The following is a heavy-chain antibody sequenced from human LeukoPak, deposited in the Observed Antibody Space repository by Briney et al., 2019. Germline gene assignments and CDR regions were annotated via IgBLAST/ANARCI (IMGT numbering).Heavy chain of an antibody. V-gene: IGHV3-48*03. J-gene: IGHJ5*02. CDR1: GFTFSSYE. Sequence: GGSLRLSCAASGFTFSSYEMNWVRHAPGKGLEWVSYISSSGSSIFYADSVKGRFTISRDNAKNSLYLQMNSLRAEDTAMHYCARGYCSGGNCYPRDWFDPWGQGTLVTVSS. CDR3: ARGYCSGGNCYPRDWFDP. D-gene: IGHD2-15*01. CDR2: ISSSGSSI.